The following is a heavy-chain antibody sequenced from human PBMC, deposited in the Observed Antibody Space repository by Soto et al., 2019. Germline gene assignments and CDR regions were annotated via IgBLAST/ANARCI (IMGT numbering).Heavy chain of an antibody. CDR3: ARGRGSREDYYYGMDV. V-gene: IGHV4-34*01. Sequence: SETLSLTCAVYGGSFSGYYWSWIRQPPGKGLEWIGEINHSGSTNYNPSLKSRVTISVDTSKNQFSLKLSSVTAADTAVYYCARGRGSREDYYYGMDVWGQGTTVTVSS. J-gene: IGHJ6*02. CDR1: GGSFSGYY. CDR2: INHSGST. D-gene: IGHD6-13*01.